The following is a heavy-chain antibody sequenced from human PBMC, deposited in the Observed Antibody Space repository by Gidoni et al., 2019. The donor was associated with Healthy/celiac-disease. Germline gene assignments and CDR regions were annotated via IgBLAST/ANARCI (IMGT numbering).Heavy chain of an antibody. CDR1: VGSISSGDYS. CDR2: IYYSGST. V-gene: IGHV4-30-4*01. Sequence: QAQLQASGPVLVQPSPTLTLTCTVAVGSISSGDYSWSWILQPPGKGLEWIGYIYYSGSTDYHPSHKSRVTIRVDTSKNQFSLRLSTVTAEDTAVYYCGGRSDLWSGPYFDYWGQGTLVTVAS. D-gene: IGHD3-3*01. J-gene: IGHJ4*02. CDR3: GGRSDLWSGPYFDY.